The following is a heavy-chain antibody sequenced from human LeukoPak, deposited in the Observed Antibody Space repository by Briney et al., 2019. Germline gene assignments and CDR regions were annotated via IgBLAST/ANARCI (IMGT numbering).Heavy chain of an antibody. D-gene: IGHD5-24*01. V-gene: IGHV1-2*02. CDR3: ARDPYKDAFDI. CDR1: AYSFTGYY. CDR2: INPNSGGT. J-gene: IGHJ3*02. Sequence: VASVKVSFKASAYSFTGYYLHWVRQAPGQGLEWMGWINPNSGGTNYAQKFQGRVTMTRDTSISTAYMELSRLRSDDAAVYYCARDPYKDAFDIWGQGTMVTVSS.